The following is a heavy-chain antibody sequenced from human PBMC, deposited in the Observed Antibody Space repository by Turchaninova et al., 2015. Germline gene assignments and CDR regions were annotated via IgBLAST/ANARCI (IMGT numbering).Heavy chain of an antibody. CDR2: INPNRGDT. V-gene: IGHV1-2*06. J-gene: IGHJ5*02. Sequence: QVQLVQSGAEGKKPGAAVKVSCKASGDGFTGYYIHWGLQAPGQGLEWMVRINPNRGDTNYAQNFQGRGTMTRDTFIRTAYMELSSLRSDDTAVYYCARGGGGSYATSPNWFDPWGQGTLVTVSS. D-gene: IGHD1-26*01. CDR1: GDGFTGYY. CDR3: ARGGGGSYATSPNWFDP.